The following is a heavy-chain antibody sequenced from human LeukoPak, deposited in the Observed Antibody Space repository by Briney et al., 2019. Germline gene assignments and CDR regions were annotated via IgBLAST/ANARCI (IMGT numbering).Heavy chain of an antibody. CDR2: IYPGDSDT. D-gene: IGHD3-3*01. J-gene: IGHJ5*02. Sequence: GESLKISCKGSGYSFTSYWIGWVRQMPGKGLEWMGIIYPGDSDTRYSPSFQGQVTISADKSISTAYLQWSSLKASDTAMYYCARLXXXXGVXIDXWFXPWGQGTLVXXSS. CDR1: GYSFTSYW. V-gene: IGHV5-51*01. CDR3: ARLXXXXGVXIDXWFXP.